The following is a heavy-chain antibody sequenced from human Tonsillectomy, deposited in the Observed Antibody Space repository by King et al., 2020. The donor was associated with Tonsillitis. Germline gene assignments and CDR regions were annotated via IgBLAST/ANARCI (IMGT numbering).Heavy chain of an antibody. Sequence: VQLVESGGGLVQPGGSLRLSCGVSGFTFSSHAMSWVRQAPGKGLEWVSAISASGDFTNYADSAKGRFTVSRDNSKNMLRLQMDSLRADDPAVYYCAKVLWVGDSLYIGPFDFWGQGTLVTVSS. D-gene: IGHD3-10*01. CDR3: AKVLWVGDSLYIGPFDF. CDR1: GFTFSSHA. CDR2: ISASGDFT. J-gene: IGHJ4*02. V-gene: IGHV3-23*04.